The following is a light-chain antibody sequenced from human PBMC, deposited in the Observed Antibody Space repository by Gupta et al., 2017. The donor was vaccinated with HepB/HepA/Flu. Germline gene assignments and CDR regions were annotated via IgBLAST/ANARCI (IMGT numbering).Light chain of an antibody. V-gene: IGKV3-15*01. CDR2: DAS. J-gene: IGKJ1*01. CDR3: QQNYNWPRT. Sequence: EIVMTQSPATLSVSPGERATLSCRASQSVSSNFAWYQQKPGQAPRLLIYDASTRASGIPARFSGSGSGTEFTLTISSLQSEDFAIYYCQQNYNWPRTFGPGTKVEIK. CDR1: QSVSSN.